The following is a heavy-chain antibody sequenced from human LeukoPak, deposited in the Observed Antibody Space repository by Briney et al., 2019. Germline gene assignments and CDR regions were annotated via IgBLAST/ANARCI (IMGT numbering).Heavy chain of an antibody. CDR3: AKEGRSTTPGY. D-gene: IGHD6-13*01. CDR1: GFTFSTSD. CDR2: ISSSSSLI. V-gene: IGHV3-21*01. J-gene: IGHJ4*02. Sequence: GGSLRLSCAASGFTFSTSDMDWVRQAPGKGLEWVASISSSSSLIYYTDSVKGRFTISRDNAKNSLYLQMNSLRAEDTAVYFCAKEGRSTTPGYWGQGTLVTVSS.